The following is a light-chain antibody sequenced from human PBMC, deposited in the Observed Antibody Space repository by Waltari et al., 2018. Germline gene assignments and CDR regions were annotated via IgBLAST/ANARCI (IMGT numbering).Light chain of an antibody. CDR3: QSYDSSNHVV. Sequence: NFMLTQPHSVSESPGKTVTISCTRSSGSIASNYVQWYQQRPGSAPTTVIYESNQRPAGFPDRFSGSIDSSSNSASLTISGLKTEDEADYYCQSYDSSNHVVFGGGTKLTVL. CDR1: SGSIASNY. CDR2: ESN. V-gene: IGLV6-57*03. J-gene: IGLJ2*01.